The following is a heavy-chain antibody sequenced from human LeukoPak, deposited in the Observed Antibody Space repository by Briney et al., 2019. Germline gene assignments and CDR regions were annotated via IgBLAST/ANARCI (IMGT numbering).Heavy chain of an antibody. CDR1: GGSISSYY. Sequence: SETLSLTCTVSGGSISSYYWSWIRQPAGKGLEWIGRIYTSGSTNYNPSLKSRVTMSVDTSKNQFSLKLSSVTAADTAVYYCARSPYSYGPTNLFDYWGQGTLVTVSS. CDR2: IYTSGST. CDR3: ARSPYSYGPTNLFDY. V-gene: IGHV4-4*07. D-gene: IGHD5-18*01. J-gene: IGHJ4*02.